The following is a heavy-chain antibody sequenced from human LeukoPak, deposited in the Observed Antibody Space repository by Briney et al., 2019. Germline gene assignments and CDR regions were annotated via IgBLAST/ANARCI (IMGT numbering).Heavy chain of an antibody. D-gene: IGHD5-18*01. Sequence: SETLSLTCTVSGGSISSYYWSWIRQPAGKGLEWIGRIYTSGSTNYNPSLKSRVTISVDTSKNQFSLKLSSVTAADTAVYYCAVYSYGTGYFDYWGRGTLVTVSS. CDR3: AVYSYGTGYFDY. J-gene: IGHJ4*02. CDR1: GGSISSYY. CDR2: IYTSGST. V-gene: IGHV4-4*07.